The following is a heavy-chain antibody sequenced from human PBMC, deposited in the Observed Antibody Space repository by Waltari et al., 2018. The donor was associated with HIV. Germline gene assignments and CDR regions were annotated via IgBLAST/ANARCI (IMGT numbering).Heavy chain of an antibody. D-gene: IGHD3-22*01. V-gene: IGHV1-69*01. CDR3: ARVPDRSGYQRYAMDV. J-gene: IGHJ6*02. CDR2: SIPLFGEA. CDR1: GGTVSSSD. Sequence: QVQLVQSGAEVKKPGSSVKVSCKASGGTVSSSDISWVRQAPGQGLEWRGASIPLFGEANYAQKFQGRLTITADESTSTAYMELSSLRSEDTAVYYCARVPDRSGYQRYAMDVWGQGTTVTVS.